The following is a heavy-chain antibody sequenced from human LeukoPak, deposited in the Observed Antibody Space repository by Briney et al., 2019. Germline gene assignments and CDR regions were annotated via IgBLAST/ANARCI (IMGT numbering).Heavy chain of an antibody. J-gene: IGHJ6*02. CDR3: ARHGSGSYYTYYYYGMDV. D-gene: IGHD3-10*01. CDR2: IYPGDSDT. CDR1: GYSFTNYW. Sequence: GESLKISCKGSGYSFTNYWIGWVRQMPGKGLKWMGIIYPGDSDTRYSPSFQGQVTISADKSISTAYLQWSSLKASDTAMYYCARHGSGSYYTYYYYGMDVWGLGTTVTVSS. V-gene: IGHV5-51*01.